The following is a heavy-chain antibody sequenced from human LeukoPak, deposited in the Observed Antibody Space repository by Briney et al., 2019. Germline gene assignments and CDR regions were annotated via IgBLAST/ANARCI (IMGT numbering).Heavy chain of an antibody. V-gene: IGHV4-59*08. Sequence: SETLSLTCTAAAGSTISYYWMWCLHPPREERQGIGSVFYRGGTNYNPSLKRRVTITVDTSNNEFSLKLNSMTAADTAVYYCARQERWLQPYGIWGQGTMVTVSS. J-gene: IGHJ3*02. CDR1: AGSTISYY. D-gene: IGHD5-24*01. CDR2: VFYRGGT. CDR3: ARQERWLQPYGI.